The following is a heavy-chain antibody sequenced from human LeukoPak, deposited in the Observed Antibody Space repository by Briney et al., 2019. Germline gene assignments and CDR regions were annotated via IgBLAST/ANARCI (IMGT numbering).Heavy chain of an antibody. D-gene: IGHD3-22*01. CDR2: ISTGSSYI. CDR3: ARDLHYDSSGYYGGGFDY. V-gene: IGHV3-21*01. Sequence: GGSLRLSCAASGFTFSAYSMNWVRQAPGKGLEWVSSISTGSSYIYYADSVKGRFTISRENAKNSLYLQMNSLRAEDTAVYYCARDLHYDSSGYYGGGFDYWGQGTLVTVSS. CDR1: GFTFSAYS. J-gene: IGHJ4*02.